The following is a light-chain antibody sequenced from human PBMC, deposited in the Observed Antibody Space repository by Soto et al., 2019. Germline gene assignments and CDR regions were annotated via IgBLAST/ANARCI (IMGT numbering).Light chain of an antibody. CDR2: KAS. J-gene: IGKJ1*01. CDR1: QTISSW. Sequence: IQMTQSPSTLAGSVGDRVTITCRARQTISSWLAWYQQKPGKAPKLLIYKASTLKSGVPSRFSGSGSGTEFTLTISSLQPDDFSTYYCQHYYGFSRTFGQGTKVDIK. CDR3: QHYYGFSRT. V-gene: IGKV1-5*03.